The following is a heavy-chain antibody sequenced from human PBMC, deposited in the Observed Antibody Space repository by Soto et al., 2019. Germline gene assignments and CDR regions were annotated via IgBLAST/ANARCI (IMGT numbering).Heavy chain of an antibody. Sequence: PSETLSLTSTVCGACLCSFSYCWACIRQRPGKGLELVGSIFFTGNIYYNPSLKSRVTISVDTSRNQFSLMVNSVTAADTAVYYCVSRHCSGGSCYNSGFGSWGQGALVTVSS. CDR3: VSRHCSGGSCYNSGFGS. CDR1: GACLCSFSYC. J-gene: IGHJ4*02. D-gene: IGHD2-15*01. CDR2: IFFTGNI. V-gene: IGHV4-39*01.